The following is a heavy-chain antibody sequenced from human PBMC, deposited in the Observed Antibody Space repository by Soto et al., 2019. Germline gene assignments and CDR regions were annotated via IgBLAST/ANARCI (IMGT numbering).Heavy chain of an antibody. V-gene: IGHV4-30-2*01. CDR3: ASAADYDVLTVYNYFDL. CDR1: GGSISRGLYS. J-gene: IGHJ5*02. D-gene: IGHD3-9*01. CDR2: IYHSGST. Sequence: SETLSLTCAVSGGSISRGLYSWSWIRQPPGKGLEWVGYIYHSGSTSDNPSLRSRVTISLDRSKNQFSLELTSVTAADTAMYFCASAADYDVLTVYNYFDLWGQGTLVTVSS.